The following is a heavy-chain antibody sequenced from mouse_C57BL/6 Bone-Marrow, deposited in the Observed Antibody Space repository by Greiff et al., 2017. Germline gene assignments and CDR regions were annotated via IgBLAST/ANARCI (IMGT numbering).Heavy chain of an antibody. J-gene: IGHJ3*01. CDR1: GYTFTSYW. D-gene: IGHD3-2*02. V-gene: IGHV1-64*01. CDR3: ARRSSGYWFAY. CDR2: IHPNSGST. Sequence: QVQLQQPGAELVKPGASVKLSCKASGYTFTSYWMHWVKQRPGQGLEWIGMIHPNSGSTNYNEKFKSKATLTVDKSSSTAYMQLSSLTSEDSAVYYCARRSSGYWFAYWAKGLWSLSLQ.